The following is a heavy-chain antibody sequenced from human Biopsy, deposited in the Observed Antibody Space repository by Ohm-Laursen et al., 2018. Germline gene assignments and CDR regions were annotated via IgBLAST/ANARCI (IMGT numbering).Heavy chain of an antibody. J-gene: IGHJ6*02. V-gene: IGHV2-70*11. CDR1: GFSLSARGMY. CDR3: ARTPILIVSAGLVYRHRRHLQGMDV. CDR2: VVWDDYK. Sequence: PTQTLTLTCSFSGFSLSARGMYVSWIRQAPGKALEWLARVVWDDYKDYSASLQTKLSISKDPSNDQVVLTVNNVDPADTATYYCARTPILIVSAGLVYRHRRHLQGMDVWGQGIAVTVS. D-gene: IGHD6-13*01.